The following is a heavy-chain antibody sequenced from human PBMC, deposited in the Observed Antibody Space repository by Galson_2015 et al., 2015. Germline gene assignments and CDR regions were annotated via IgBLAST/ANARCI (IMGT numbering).Heavy chain of an antibody. CDR1: GFTFSNYG. V-gene: IGHV3-30*18. CDR3: AKDRSGKNNYGSGSSAFDV. CDR2: VSYDGSNN. J-gene: IGHJ3*01. Sequence: SLRLSCAASGFTFSNYGMHWVRQAPRQGLAWVSVVSYDGSNNYYADSVKGRLTISRDNSKNTLYLQMNGLRAEDTAVYYCAKDRSGKNNYGSGSSAFDVWGQGTMVTVSS. D-gene: IGHD3-10*01.